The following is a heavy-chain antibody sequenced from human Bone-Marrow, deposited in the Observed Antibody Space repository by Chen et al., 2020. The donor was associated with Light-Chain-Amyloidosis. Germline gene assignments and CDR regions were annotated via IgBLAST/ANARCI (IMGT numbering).Heavy chain of an antibody. D-gene: IGHD4-4*01. CDR1: GFTFSTYG. CDR2: ISSTSSYI. Sequence: LLASGGGLVQPGGSLRLSCAASGFTFSTYGMNWVRQAPGKGLEWVSSISSTSSYIYYADSVKGRFTISRNNAKNSLYLQINSLRAEDTAVYYCARRGSTGTAVDYWGQGTLVTVSS. V-gene: IGHV3-21*01. CDR3: ARRGSTGTAVDY. J-gene: IGHJ4*02.